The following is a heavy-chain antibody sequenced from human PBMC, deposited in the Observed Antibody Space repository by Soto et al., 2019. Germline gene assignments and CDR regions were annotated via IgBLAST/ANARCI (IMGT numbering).Heavy chain of an antibody. D-gene: IGHD3-10*01. Sequence: SETLSLTCTVSGGSISSYYWSWIRQPPGKGLEWIGYIYYSGSTNYNPSLKSRVTISVDTSKNQFSLKLSSVTAADTAVYYCAREPGVRGNNWFDPWGQGTLVTVSS. CDR1: GGSISSYY. CDR2: IYYSGST. V-gene: IGHV4-59*01. J-gene: IGHJ5*02. CDR3: AREPGVRGNNWFDP.